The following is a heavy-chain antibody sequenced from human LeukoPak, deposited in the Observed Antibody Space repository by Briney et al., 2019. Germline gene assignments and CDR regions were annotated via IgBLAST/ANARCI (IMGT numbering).Heavy chain of an antibody. D-gene: IGHD2-15*01. V-gene: IGHV3-64*01. CDR2: ISGSGGST. J-gene: IGHJ4*02. Sequence: PGGSLRLSCAASGFTFSSYAMDWVRQAPGKGLEYVSAISGSGGSTFYANSVKGRFTISRDNSKNTLYLQMGSLRAEDMAVYYCARLEGSATGDWGQGTLVTVSS. CDR3: ARLEGSATGD. CDR1: GFTFSSYA.